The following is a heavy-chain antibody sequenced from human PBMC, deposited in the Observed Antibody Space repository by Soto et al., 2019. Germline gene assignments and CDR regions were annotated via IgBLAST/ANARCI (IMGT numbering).Heavy chain of an antibody. D-gene: IGHD2-15*01. V-gene: IGHV1-69*01. CDR3: ARKSGRYCHSGGGCFSLDV. Sequence: QVQLVQSGAEVKKPGSSLKVSCKVFGETLNSNPIGWVRQAPLQGLEWVGGIVPLSDRTNYAQELQGRVTVTADGSTSTVYMELSNLKSDDTAVYYCARKSGRYCHSGGGCFSLDVWGQGSLITVSS. CDR1: GETLNSNP. CDR2: IVPLSDRT. J-gene: IGHJ4*02.